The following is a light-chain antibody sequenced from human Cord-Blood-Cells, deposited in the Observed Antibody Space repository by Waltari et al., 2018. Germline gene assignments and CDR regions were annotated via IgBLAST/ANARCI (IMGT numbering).Light chain of an antibody. CDR3: CSYAGSSTYVV. CDR2: EGS. J-gene: IGLJ2*01. Sequence: QPALTQPASVSGSPGKSITISCPRTRSDVGSYNLLSWYQQHPGKAPKLMIYEGSKRPSGVSNRFSGSKSGNTASLTISGLQAEDEADYYCCSYAGSSTYVVFGGGTKLTVL. V-gene: IGLV2-23*01. CDR1: RSDVGSYNL.